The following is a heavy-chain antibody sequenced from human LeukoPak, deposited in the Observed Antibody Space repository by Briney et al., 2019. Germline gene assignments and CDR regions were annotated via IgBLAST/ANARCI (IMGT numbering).Heavy chain of an antibody. D-gene: IGHD3-3*01. CDR2: IYYSGST. CDR1: GDSIGSGAYY. J-gene: IGHJ4*02. Sequence: SETLSLTCSVSGDSIGSGAYYWSWIRQPPGKGLEWIGYIYYSGSTYYNPSLQSRVIISVDTSKNQFSLKLSSVTAADTAVYYCARSGDFWSGYYPLFDYWGQGTLVTVSS. V-gene: IGHV4-30-4*02. CDR3: ARSGDFWSGYYPLFDY.